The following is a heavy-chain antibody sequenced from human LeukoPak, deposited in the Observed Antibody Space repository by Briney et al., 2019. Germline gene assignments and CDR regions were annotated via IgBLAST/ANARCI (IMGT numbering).Heavy chain of an antibody. Sequence: SETLSLTCTVSGGSVSSGSYYWSWIRQPPGKGLEWIGYIYYSGSTNYNPSLKGRVTISVDTSKNQFSLKLSSVTAADTAVYYCARVPAAFRDGRFDPWGQGTLVTVSS. V-gene: IGHV4-61*01. D-gene: IGHD5-24*01. CDR3: ARVPAAFRDGRFDP. J-gene: IGHJ5*02. CDR1: GGSVSSGSYY. CDR2: IYYSGST.